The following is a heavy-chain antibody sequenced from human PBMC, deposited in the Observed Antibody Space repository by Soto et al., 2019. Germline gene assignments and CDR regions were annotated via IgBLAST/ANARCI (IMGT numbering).Heavy chain of an antibody. D-gene: IGHD3-10*01. J-gene: IGHJ6*02. CDR1: GGSISSGGYY. CDR2: IYYSGST. V-gene: IGHV4-31*03. CDR3: AGLGVRGYYYYGMDV. Sequence: QVQLQESGPGLVKPSQTLSLTCTVSGGSISSGGYYWSWIRQHPGKGLEWIGYIYYSGSTYYNPSLKSRVTISVDTSKNQFSLKLSSVTAADTAVYYCAGLGVRGYYYYGMDVWGQGTTVTVSS.